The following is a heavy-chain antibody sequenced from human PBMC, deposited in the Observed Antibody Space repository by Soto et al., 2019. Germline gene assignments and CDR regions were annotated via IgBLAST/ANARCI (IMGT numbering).Heavy chain of an antibody. Sequence: QLQLVESGGGVVRPGTSLRLSCAVSGFSLSSYGMHWVRQAPGKGLEWVTLISYDGIHKYYADSVKGRFTISRDNSKNTLYLQMYSLRPEDTAVYYCAKDRAGYSRGMDVWGQGTTVTVSS. CDR1: GFSLSSYG. J-gene: IGHJ6*02. CDR2: ISYDGIHK. D-gene: IGHD1-26*01. CDR3: AKDRAGYSRGMDV. V-gene: IGHV3-30*18.